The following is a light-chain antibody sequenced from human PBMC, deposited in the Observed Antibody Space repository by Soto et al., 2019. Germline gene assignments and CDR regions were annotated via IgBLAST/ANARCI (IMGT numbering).Light chain of an antibody. J-gene: IGKJ2*02. CDR1: QTISTY. CDR2: AAS. CDR3: QQSYSTPRT. Sequence: DIQMTQSPSSLSASVGDRVTITCRASQTISTYLNWYQQKPGKAPKLLIYAASSLQIGVPSRFSGSGSGTDFSLIISRLQPEDFATYYCQQSYSTPRTFGQGTKLEIK. V-gene: IGKV1-39*01.